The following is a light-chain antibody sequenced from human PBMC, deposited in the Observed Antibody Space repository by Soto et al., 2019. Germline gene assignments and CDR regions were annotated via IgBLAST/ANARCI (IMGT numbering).Light chain of an antibody. V-gene: IGKV1-39*01. CDR2: AAS. J-gene: IGKJ2*01. Sequence: DIQMTQSPSSLSAFVGDRVSITCRASQSINNYLNWYQQKPGKAPKHLIHAASSLQSGVPLRFSGSGSGTDFSLTISNLQPEDFATYFCQQSFSTPVYTFGNGTKLEIK. CDR1: QSINNY. CDR3: QQSFSTPVYT.